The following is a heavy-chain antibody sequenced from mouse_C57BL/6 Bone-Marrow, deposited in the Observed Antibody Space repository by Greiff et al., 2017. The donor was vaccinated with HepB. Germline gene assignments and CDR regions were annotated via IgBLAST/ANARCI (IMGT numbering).Heavy chain of an antibody. J-gene: IGHJ2*01. Sequence: DVKLQESGPGLAKPSQTLYLSCSVTGYSITSDYWNWIRKFPGNKLEYMGYISHSGSTYYNPSLKSRNSITRDTSKNKDYLQLNSVTTEDTATYYCAREAAHAPYYFDYWGQGTTLTVSS. CDR1: GYSITSDY. V-gene: IGHV3-8*01. CDR2: ISHSGST. CDR3: AREAAHAPYYFDY. D-gene: IGHD3-2*02.